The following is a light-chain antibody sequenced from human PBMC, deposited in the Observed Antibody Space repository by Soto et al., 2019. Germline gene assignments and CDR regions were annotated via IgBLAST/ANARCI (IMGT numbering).Light chain of an antibody. V-gene: IGKV1-6*01. CDR2: AAS. Sequence: AIQMTQSPSSLSASVGDRVTITCRASQGIRNDLGWYQQKPGKAPKLLIYAASSLQSGVPTRFRGSGSGTDFTLTISSLQTEDFATYYCLQDYNYPYTFGQGTKLEIK. CDR3: LQDYNYPYT. J-gene: IGKJ2*01. CDR1: QGIRND.